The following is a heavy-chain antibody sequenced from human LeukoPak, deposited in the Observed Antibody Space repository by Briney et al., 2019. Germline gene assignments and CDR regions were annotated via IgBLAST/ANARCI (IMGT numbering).Heavy chain of an antibody. CDR3: ARVRDSSGWYPDAFDI. Sequence: GGSLRLSCAASGFTFSSYWLHWVRQAPGKGLVWVSRINSDGSSTSYADSVKGRFTISRDDAKNTLYLQMNSLRAEDTAVYYCARVRDSSGWYPDAFDIWGQGTMVTVSS. V-gene: IGHV3-74*01. J-gene: IGHJ3*02. CDR1: GFTFSSYW. CDR2: INSDGSST. D-gene: IGHD6-19*01.